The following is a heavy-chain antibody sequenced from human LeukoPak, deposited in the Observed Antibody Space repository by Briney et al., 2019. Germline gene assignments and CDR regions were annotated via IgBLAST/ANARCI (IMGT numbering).Heavy chain of an antibody. CDR2: ISGSGGST. CDR1: GFTFSSYA. J-gene: IGHJ4*02. D-gene: IGHD3-10*01. CDR3: AKDRRFGEYHDY. V-gene: IGHV3-23*01. Sequence: PGGSLRLSCAASGFTFSSYAMSWVRQAPGKGLEWVSAISGSGGSTYYADSVKGQFTISRDNSKNTLYLQMNSLRAEDTAVYYCAKDRRFGEYHDYWGQGTLVTVSS.